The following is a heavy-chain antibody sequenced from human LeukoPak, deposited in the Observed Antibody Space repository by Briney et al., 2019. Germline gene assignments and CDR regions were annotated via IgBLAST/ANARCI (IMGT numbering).Heavy chain of an antibody. CDR2: IKSKTDGGTT. CDR3: TTIPLRYFDWLLSTPLDY. CDR1: GFTFSNAW. J-gene: IGHJ4*02. V-gene: IGHV3-15*01. D-gene: IGHD3-9*01. Sequence: GGSLRLSCAASGFTFSNAWMSWVRQAPGKGLEWVGRIKSKTDGGTTDYAAPVKGRFTISRDDSKNTLYLQMNSLKTEDTAVYYCTTIPLRYFDWLLSTPLDYWGQGTLVTVSS.